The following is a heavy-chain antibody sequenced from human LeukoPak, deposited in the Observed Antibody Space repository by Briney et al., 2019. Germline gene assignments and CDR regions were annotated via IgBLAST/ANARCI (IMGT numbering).Heavy chain of an antibody. CDR2: IWYDGSNK. Sequence: GRSLRLSCAASGFTFSSYGMHWVRQAPGKGLEWVAVIWYDGSNKYYADSVKGRFTISRDNSKNTLYLQMYGLRAEDTALYYCAKDTGYGSGSLISHFDYWGQGTLVTVSS. V-gene: IGHV3-33*06. D-gene: IGHD3-10*01. J-gene: IGHJ4*02. CDR3: AKDTGYGSGSLISHFDY. CDR1: GFTFSSYG.